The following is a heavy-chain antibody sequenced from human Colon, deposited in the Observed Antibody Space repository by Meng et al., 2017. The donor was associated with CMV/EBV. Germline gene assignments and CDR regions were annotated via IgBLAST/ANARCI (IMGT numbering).Heavy chain of an antibody. J-gene: IGHJ4*02. CDR1: GGSLPTNSYF. V-gene: IGHV4-39*07. CDR2: IYNSGST. D-gene: IGHD3-10*01. Sequence: QLQLEEAGPGLVKPSETLSLTCSVSGGSLPTNSYFWAWIRQPPGKGLEYIGSIYNSGSTYYNASLKSRVTMSVDTSKNQFSLKLSSVTAADTAKYYCARGVLNFFDYWGQGTLVTVSS. CDR3: ARGVLNFFDY.